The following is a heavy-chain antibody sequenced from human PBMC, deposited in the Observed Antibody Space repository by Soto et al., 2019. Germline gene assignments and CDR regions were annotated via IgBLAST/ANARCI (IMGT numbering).Heavy chain of an antibody. CDR3: ARHPSDFWFDP. J-gene: IGHJ5*02. CDR2: LYNTGST. D-gene: IGHD2-21*02. Sequence: SETLSLTCTVSGGSISRCYWRWIRQPPGKGLEWIGYLYNTGSTIYNPSLKSRVTISVDTSKNQFSLKLNSLTAADTAVYYCARHPSDFWFDPWGQGTLVTVS. CDR1: GGSISRCY. V-gene: IGHV4-59*01.